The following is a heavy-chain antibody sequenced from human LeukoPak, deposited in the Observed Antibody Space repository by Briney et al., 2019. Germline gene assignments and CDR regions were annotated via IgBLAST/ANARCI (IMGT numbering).Heavy chain of an antibody. CDR2: TNTHGTSA. V-gene: IGHV3-74*01. CDR3: LAGYYYCMDV. D-gene: IGHD6-13*01. J-gene: IGHJ6*03. CDR1: GFTFNNYW. Sequence: GGSLRLSCAASGFTFNNYWMHWVRQAPGKGLVWVARTNTHGTSASYADSVKGRFIISRDNANNTLYLQMNGLRDEDTGVYYALAGYYYCMDVWGKGTTATVSS.